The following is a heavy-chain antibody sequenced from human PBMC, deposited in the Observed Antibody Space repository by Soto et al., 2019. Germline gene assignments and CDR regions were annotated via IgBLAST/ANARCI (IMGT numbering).Heavy chain of an antibody. CDR3: ARDRYGDYETAFDP. V-gene: IGHV1-69*13. D-gene: IGHD4-17*01. CDR1: GGTFSSYA. CDR2: IIPIFGTA. Sequence: SVKVSCKASGGTFSSYAISWVRQAPGQGLEWMGGIIPIFGTANYAQKFQGRVTITADESTSTAYMELRSLRSDDTAVYYCARDRYGDYETAFDPWGQGTLVTVSS. J-gene: IGHJ5*02.